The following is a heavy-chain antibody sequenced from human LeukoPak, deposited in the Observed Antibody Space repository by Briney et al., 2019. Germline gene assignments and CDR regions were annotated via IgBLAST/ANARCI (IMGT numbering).Heavy chain of an antibody. J-gene: IGHJ2*01. CDR2: IYYSGST. V-gene: IGHV4-59*01. Sequence: ASETLSLTCTVSGGSISSYYWSWIRQPPGKGLEWIGYIYYSGSTNYNPSLKSRVTISVDTSKNQFSLKLSSVTAADTAVYYCARDGGALGYWYFDLWGRGTLVTVSS. CDR1: GGSISSYY. D-gene: IGHD2-21*01. CDR3: ARDGGALGYWYFDL.